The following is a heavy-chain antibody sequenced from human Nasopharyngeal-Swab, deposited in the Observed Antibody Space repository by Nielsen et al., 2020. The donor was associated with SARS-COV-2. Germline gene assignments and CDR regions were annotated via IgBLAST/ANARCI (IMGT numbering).Heavy chain of an antibody. D-gene: IGHD6-19*01. Sequence: GGSLRLSGAASGFTVSSNYMSWVRQAPGKGLEWVSVIYSGGSTYYADSVKGRFTISRDNSKNTLYLQMNSLRAEDTAVYYCARDRVSSGWYWGAFDIWGQGTMVTVSS. J-gene: IGHJ3*02. CDR3: ARDRVSSGWYWGAFDI. V-gene: IGHV3-53*01. CDR1: GFTVSSNY. CDR2: IYSGGST.